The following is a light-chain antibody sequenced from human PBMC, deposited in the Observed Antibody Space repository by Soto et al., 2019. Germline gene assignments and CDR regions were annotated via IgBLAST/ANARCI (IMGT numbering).Light chain of an antibody. V-gene: IGKV1-5*01. Sequence: DIQMTQSPSTLSAAVGDRVTITCRASQSISSWLAWYQQKPGKAPKLLIYDASSLESGVPSRFSGSGSGTEFTLTISSLQPDDFATYYCQQYNSYPRTFGGGTKVDIK. CDR3: QQYNSYPRT. CDR2: DAS. J-gene: IGKJ4*01. CDR1: QSISSW.